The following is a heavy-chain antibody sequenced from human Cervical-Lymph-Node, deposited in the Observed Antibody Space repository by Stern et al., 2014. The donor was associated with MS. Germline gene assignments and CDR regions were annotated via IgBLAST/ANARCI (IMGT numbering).Heavy chain of an antibody. CDR1: GGSISSSSYY. J-gene: IGHJ2*01. D-gene: IGHD4-17*01. Sequence: QLQLQESGPGLVKPSETLSLTCTVSGGSISSSSYYWGWIRQPPGKGLGWIGSIYYSVNTYYTPSPKSRVTISVDTSKNQFSLKLSSVTAADTAVYYCARQYGDYWYFDLWGRGTLVTVSS. CDR2: IYYSVNT. CDR3: ARQYGDYWYFDL. V-gene: IGHV4-39*01.